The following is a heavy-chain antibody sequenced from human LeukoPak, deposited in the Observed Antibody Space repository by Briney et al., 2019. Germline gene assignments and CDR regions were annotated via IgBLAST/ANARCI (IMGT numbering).Heavy chain of an antibody. J-gene: IGHJ3*02. CDR1: GYSFTSYW. CDR2: IYPGDSDT. CDR3: ASNGYDSSGYYFDDAFDI. Sequence: GESLKISCKGSGYSFTSYWIGWVRQMPGKGLEWMGIIYPGDSDTRYSPSFQGQVTISADKSISTAYLQWSSLKASDTAMYYCASNGYDSSGYYFDDAFDIWGQGTMVTVSS. D-gene: IGHD3-22*01. V-gene: IGHV5-51*01.